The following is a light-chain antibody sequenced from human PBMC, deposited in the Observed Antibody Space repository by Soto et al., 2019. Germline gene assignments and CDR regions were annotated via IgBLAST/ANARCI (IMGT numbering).Light chain of an antibody. CDR3: QQYNNWRQT. V-gene: IGKV3-15*01. J-gene: IGKJ1*01. CDR2: GAS. Sequence: IAMTQSPATLSVSPGERATLSCRASQRVSSNVAWYQQKPGQAPRLLLYGASARATGVPARFSGSGSGTQFTLTISSLQSEDFAVYYCQQYNNWRQTFGQGTKVDIK. CDR1: QRVSSN.